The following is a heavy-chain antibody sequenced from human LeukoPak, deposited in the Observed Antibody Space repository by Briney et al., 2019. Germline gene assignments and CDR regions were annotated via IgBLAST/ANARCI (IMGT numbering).Heavy chain of an antibody. Sequence: PGGSLRLSCAASGFTFSSYSMNWVRQAPGKGLERVSAISGSGGSTYYADSVKGRFTISRDNSKNTLYLQMNSLRAEDTAVYYCAKASPMIVVVIILDYWGQGTLVTVSS. CDR3: AKASPMIVVVIILDY. D-gene: IGHD3-22*01. CDR2: ISGSGGST. CDR1: GFTFSSYS. V-gene: IGHV3-23*01. J-gene: IGHJ4*02.